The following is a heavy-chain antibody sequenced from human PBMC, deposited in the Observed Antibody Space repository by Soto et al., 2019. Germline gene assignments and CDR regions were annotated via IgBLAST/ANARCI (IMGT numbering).Heavy chain of an antibody. CDR3: ARGRLHLGELSFNYLDF. Sequence: TSETLCLTCAVYGGSFSDYFWSWIRQPPGKGQEWIGEINHRGITNYIPSLKRRVTISVDTSNNQFSLKLISVTAADTAVYFCARGRLHLGELSFNYLDFWGQGTPVTVSS. CDR2: INHRGIT. D-gene: IGHD3-16*02. CDR1: GGSFSDYF. J-gene: IGHJ4*02. V-gene: IGHV4-34*01.